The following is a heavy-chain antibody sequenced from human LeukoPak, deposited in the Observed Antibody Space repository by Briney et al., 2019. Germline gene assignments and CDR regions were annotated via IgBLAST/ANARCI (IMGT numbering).Heavy chain of an antibody. D-gene: IGHD3-10*01. CDR3: ARVARLVRARMDV. CDR2: ISVHNDKT. CDR1: GYTFTSYG. V-gene: IGHV1-18*01. J-gene: IGHJ6*02. Sequence: ASVKVSCKASGYTFTSYGISWVRQAPGQGLEWMGWISVHNDKTDYAQKFQGRVSMTTDTSTSTVYMELRSLRSDDTAVSYCARVARLVRARMDVWGQGTTVVVSS.